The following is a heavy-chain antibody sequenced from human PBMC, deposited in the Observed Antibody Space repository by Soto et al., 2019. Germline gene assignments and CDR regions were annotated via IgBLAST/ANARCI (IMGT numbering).Heavy chain of an antibody. Sequence: QVQLVESGGGVVQPGRSLRLSCAASGFTFSSYGMHWVRQAPGKGLEWVAVIWYDGSNKYYADSVKGRFTISRDNSKNTLYLQMNSLRAEDTAVYYCARAQWSSSWYLFDYWGQGTLVTVSS. V-gene: IGHV3-33*01. CDR1: GFTFSSYG. D-gene: IGHD6-13*01. CDR3: ARAQWSSSWYLFDY. J-gene: IGHJ4*02. CDR2: IWYDGSNK.